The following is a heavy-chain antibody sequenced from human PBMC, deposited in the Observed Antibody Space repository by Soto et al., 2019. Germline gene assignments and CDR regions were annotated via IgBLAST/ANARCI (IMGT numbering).Heavy chain of an antibody. CDR1: GFTFSSYG. Sequence: GGSLRLSCAASGFTFSSYGMHWVRQAPGKGLEWVAVISYDGSNKYYADSVKGRFTISRDNSKNTLYLQMNSLRAEDTAVYYCAKIVKYSGSYYYYYGMDVWGQGTTVTVSS. CDR3: AKIVKYSGSYYYYYGMDV. J-gene: IGHJ6*02. V-gene: IGHV3-30*18. CDR2: ISYDGSNK. D-gene: IGHD1-26*01.